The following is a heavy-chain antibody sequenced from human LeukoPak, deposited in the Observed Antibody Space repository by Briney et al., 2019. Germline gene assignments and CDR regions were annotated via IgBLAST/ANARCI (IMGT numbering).Heavy chain of an antibody. D-gene: IGHD1-7*01. J-gene: IGHJ4*02. CDR1: GYTFTGYY. CDR2: INPNSGDT. V-gene: IGHV1-2*06. CDR3: ATHINWNYAGILDY. Sequence: AASVSVSCKASGYTFTGYYMHWLRQAPGQGLEWMGRINPNSGDTKFAQKFQGRVTMSRDTSLSTAYMELSRLTSDDTAVYFCATHINWNYAGILDYCGQGALVTVSS.